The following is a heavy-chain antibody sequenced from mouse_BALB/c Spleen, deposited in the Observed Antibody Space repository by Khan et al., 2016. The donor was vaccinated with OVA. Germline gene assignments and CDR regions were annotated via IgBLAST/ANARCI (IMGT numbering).Heavy chain of an antibody. J-gene: IGHJ3*01. CDR2: IYPGSDST. Sequence: QVQLKQSGPELVKPGASVKMSCKASGYIFTDYVMNWVKQRTGQGLEWIGQIYPGSDSTYYNEKFKDKATLTADRSSSTAYMQLNSLTSEDSAGYFCARGGCDVFAYWGQGTLVTVSA. CDR3: ARGGCDVFAY. CDR1: GYIFTDYV. V-gene: IGHV1-77*01.